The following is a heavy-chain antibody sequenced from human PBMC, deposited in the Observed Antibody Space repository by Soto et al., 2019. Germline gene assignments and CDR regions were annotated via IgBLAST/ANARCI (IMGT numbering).Heavy chain of an antibody. CDR2: TNPASYKM. J-gene: IGHJ4*02. CDR1: GYIFRTYF. Sequence: QVQLVQSGAEVKRPGASVKISCQSPGYIFRTYFIHWVRQAPGQSFEWLGWTNPASYKMRYSPDFQDRVTITRDTAATTVYMELRRLTSADTAVYYCVKGGAVLIEQWGPGTLVSVSS. D-gene: IGHD3-3*01. CDR3: VKGGAVLIEQ. V-gene: IGHV1-3*02.